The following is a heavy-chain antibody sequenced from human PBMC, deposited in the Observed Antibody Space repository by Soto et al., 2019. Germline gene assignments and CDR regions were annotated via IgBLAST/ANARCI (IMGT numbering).Heavy chain of an antibody. CDR1: GYTFTGYY. Sequence: ASVKVSCKASGYTFTGYYMHWVRQAPGQGLEWMGWINPNSGGTNYAQKFQGWVTMTRDTSISTAYMELSRLRSDDTAVYYCARDKTPYYDSSGYPSGYYYYYGMDVWGQGTTVTVSS. CDR3: ARDKTPYYDSSGYPSGYYYYYGMDV. CDR2: INPNSGGT. J-gene: IGHJ6*02. V-gene: IGHV1-2*04. D-gene: IGHD3-22*01.